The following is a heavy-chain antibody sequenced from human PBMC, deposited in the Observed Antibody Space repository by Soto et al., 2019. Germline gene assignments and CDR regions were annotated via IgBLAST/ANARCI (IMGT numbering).Heavy chain of an antibody. CDR2: IYHSGST. J-gene: IGHJ5*02. D-gene: IGHD6-13*01. CDR3: ASLSSIAAAGTDWFNP. V-gene: IGHV4-4*02. Sequence: SETLSLTCAVSGGSISSSNWWSWVRQPPGKGLEWIGEIYHSGSTNYNPPLKSRVTISVDKSKNQFSLKLSSVTAADTAVYYRASLSSIAAAGTDWFNPWGQGTLVSVSS. CDR1: GGSISSSNW.